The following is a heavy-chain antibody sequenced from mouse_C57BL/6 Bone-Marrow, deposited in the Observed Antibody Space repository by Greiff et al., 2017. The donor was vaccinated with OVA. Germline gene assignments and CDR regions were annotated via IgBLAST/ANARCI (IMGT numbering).Heavy chain of an antibody. J-gene: IGHJ1*03. D-gene: IGHD1-1*01. CDR3: TTRYYYGSRYWYFDV. CDR1: GFNIKDYY. CDR2: IDPEDGDT. Sequence: EVQLQQSGAELVRPGASVKLSCTASGFNIKDYYMHWVKQRPEQGLEWIGRIDPEDGDTEYAPKFQGKATMTADTSSNTAYLQLSSLTSEDTAVYYCTTRYYYGSRYWYFDVWGTWTTVTVSS. V-gene: IGHV14-1*01.